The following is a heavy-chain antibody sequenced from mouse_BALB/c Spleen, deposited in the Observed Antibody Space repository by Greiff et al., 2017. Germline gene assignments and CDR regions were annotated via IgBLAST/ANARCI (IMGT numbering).Heavy chain of an antibody. CDR1: GYAFTNYL. CDR3: ARYDGNYRAY. D-gene: IGHD2-1*01. V-gene: IGHV1-54*01. CDR2: INPGSGGT. J-gene: IGHJ3*01. Sequence: QVQLQQSGAELVRPGTSVKVSCKASGYAFTNYLIEWVKQRPGQGLEWIGVINPGSGGTNYNEKFKGKATLTADKSSSTAYMQLSSLTSDDSAVYFCARYDGNYRAYWGQGTLVTVSA.